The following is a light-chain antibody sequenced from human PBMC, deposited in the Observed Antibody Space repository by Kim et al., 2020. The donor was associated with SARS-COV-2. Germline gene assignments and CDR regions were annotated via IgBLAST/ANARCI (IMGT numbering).Light chain of an antibody. CDR3: QQLNTYPWT. Sequence: DIQLTQSPSFLSASVGDRVTITCRASQGISSYLGWYQQKPGKAPKLLIYSASTLQSGVPSRFSGSGSEIEFTLTVSSLQPEDFATYYCQQLNTYPWTFGQGTKVDIK. V-gene: IGKV1-9*01. CDR1: QGISSY. J-gene: IGKJ1*01. CDR2: SAS.